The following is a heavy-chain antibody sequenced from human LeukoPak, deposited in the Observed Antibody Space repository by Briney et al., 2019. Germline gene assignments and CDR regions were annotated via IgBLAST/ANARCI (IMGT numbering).Heavy chain of an antibody. J-gene: IGHJ4*02. CDR3: AGHHPRNTVDF. V-gene: IGHV4-59*08. CDR2: IYYSGST. Sequence: SETLSLTCTVSGGSLSSYYWSWIRQPPGKGLEWLGYIYYSGSTNYNPSLKSRLTISLETSKNQFSLKLSSVTAADTAVYYCAGHHPRNTVDFWGQGTLVTVSS. CDR1: GGSLSSYY. D-gene: IGHD2/OR15-2a*01.